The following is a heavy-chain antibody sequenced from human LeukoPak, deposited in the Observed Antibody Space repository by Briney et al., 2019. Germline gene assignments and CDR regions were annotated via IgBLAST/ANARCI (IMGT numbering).Heavy chain of an antibody. Sequence: PGGSLRLSCTASGFTFSSYWMSWVRQAPGKGLEWVANIKQDGSAKYYVDSVKDRFTISRDNAKKSLYLQMNSLRAEDTAVYYCAQECVDSSGYYYVPNWFDPWGQGALVTVSS. D-gene: IGHD3-22*01. CDR3: AQECVDSSGYYYVPNWFDP. V-gene: IGHV3-7*01. CDR2: IKQDGSAK. J-gene: IGHJ5*02. CDR1: GFTFSSYW.